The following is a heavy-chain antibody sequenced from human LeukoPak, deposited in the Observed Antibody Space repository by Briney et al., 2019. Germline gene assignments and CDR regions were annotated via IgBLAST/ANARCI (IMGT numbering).Heavy chain of an antibody. CDR2: ISGSGGST. CDR3: AKDSRSYGYRRWFDP. J-gene: IGHJ5*02. V-gene: IGHV3-23*01. CDR1: GFTFSSYG. Sequence: SGGSLRLSCAASGFTFSSYGMSWVRQAPGKGLEWVSAISGSGGSTYYADSVKGRFTISRDNSKNTLYLQMNSLRAEDTAVYYCAKDSRSYGYRRWFDPWGQGTLVTVSS. D-gene: IGHD5-18*01.